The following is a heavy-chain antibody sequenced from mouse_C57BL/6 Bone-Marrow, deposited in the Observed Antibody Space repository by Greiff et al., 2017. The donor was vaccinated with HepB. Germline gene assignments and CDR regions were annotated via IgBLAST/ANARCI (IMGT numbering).Heavy chain of an antibody. J-gene: IGHJ3*01. Sequence: VQLQQSGPVLVKPGASVKMSCKASGYTFTDYYMNWVKQSHGKSLEWIGVINPYNGGTSYNQKFKGKATLTVDKSSSTAYMELNSLTSEDSAVYYCARGLWLWFAYWGQGTLVTVSA. CDR1: GYTFTDYY. CDR2: INPYNGGT. V-gene: IGHV1-19*01. CDR3: ARGLWLWFAY. D-gene: IGHD1-1*02.